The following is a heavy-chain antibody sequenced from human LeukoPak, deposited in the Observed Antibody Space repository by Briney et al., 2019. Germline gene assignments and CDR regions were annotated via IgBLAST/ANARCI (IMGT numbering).Heavy chain of an antibody. D-gene: IGHD6-13*01. CDR2: IIPILGIA. CDR1: GGTFSSYA. J-gene: IGHJ1*01. Sequence: GASVKVSCKASGGTFSSYAISWVRQAPGQGLEWMGRIIPILGIANYAQKFQGRVTITADKSTSTAYMELSSLRSEDTAVYYCVRGYPLSTTAAGTYFQHWGQGTLVTVSS. V-gene: IGHV1-69*04. CDR3: VRGYPLSTTAAGTYFQH.